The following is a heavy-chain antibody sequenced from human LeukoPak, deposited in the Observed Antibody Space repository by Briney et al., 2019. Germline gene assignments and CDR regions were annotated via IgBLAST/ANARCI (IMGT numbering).Heavy chain of an antibody. Sequence: GGSLRLSCAASGFTVNTNYMSWVRQAPGKGPEWVSVIYSGGSIYYADSVKDRFTISRDNSKNTLYLQMNSLRAEDTAVYYCARGGYCSGTSCLLDYWGQGTLVTVSS. CDR2: IYSGGSI. D-gene: IGHD2-2*01. J-gene: IGHJ4*02. CDR3: ARGGYCSGTSCLLDY. V-gene: IGHV3-66*01. CDR1: GFTVNTNY.